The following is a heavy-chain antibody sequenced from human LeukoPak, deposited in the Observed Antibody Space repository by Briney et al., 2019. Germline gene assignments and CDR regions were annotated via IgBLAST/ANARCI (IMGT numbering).Heavy chain of an antibody. CDR1: GFTFSSYG. CDR2: IHGGGDVT. V-gene: IGHV3-23*01. CDR3: AKALSSAFYYFDL. J-gene: IGHJ2*01. Sequence: GGSLRLSCAASGFTFSSYGMHWVRQAPEKGLEWVSTIHGGGDVTLYADSVKGRFTISRDNSRNTLYLQMNSLRAEDTAVYYCAKALSSAFYYFDLGSRGTLVTVSS. D-gene: IGHD3-16*02.